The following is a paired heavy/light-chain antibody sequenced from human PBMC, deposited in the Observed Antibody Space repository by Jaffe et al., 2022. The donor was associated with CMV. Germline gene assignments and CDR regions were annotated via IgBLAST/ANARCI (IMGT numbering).Light chain of an antibody. CDR1: SSDVGGYHF. CDR3: CSYAGTYTWV. V-gene: IGLV2-11*01. J-gene: IGLJ3*02. CDR2: DVT. Sequence: QSALTQPRSVSGSPGQSVTISCTGTSSDVGGYHFVSWYQQLPGKAPKLMIYDVTERPSGVPDRFSGSKSDNTASLTISGLQAEDEADYYCCSYAGTYTWVFGGGTKLTVL.
Heavy chain of an antibody. CDR1: GFTFSSYA. Sequence: ELVESGGGLVLPGGSLRLSCAASGFTFSSYAMSWVRQAPEKGLEWVSVIGGSGESIYYADSVKGRFTISRDNSKNTLYLQMNSLRAEDTAVYYCAKGQEWLRLGWFDPWGQGTLVTVSS. J-gene: IGHJ5*02. CDR2: IGGSGESI. V-gene: IGHV3-23*04. CDR3: AKGQEWLRLGWFDP. D-gene: IGHD5-12*01.